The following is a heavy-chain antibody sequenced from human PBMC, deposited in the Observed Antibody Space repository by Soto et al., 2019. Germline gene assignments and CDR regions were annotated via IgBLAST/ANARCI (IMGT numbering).Heavy chain of an antibody. D-gene: IGHD4-17*01. CDR2: ISTVTTIS. CDR3: ARDAWVTTYYLSY. V-gene: IGHV3-48*02. CDR1: GFIFSDYA. Sequence: GGSLRLSCAASGFIFSDYAMNWVRQAPGKGLEWISYISTVTTISSYAGSVMGRFTISRDNVKKSVYLKMNSLRDEDTAIYYCARDAWVTTYYLSYWGQGTLVTVSS. J-gene: IGHJ4*02.